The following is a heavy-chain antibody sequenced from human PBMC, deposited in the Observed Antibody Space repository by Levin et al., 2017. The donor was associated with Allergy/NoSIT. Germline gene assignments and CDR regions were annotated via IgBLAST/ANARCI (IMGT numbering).Heavy chain of an antibody. V-gene: IGHV1-18*01. CDR1: GYSFTNYG. J-gene: IGHJ4*02. Sequence: GASVKVSCKGSGYSFTNYGIIWVRQAPGQGLEWMGWISGYNGNTNYAQKFQGRVTMTTDTSTSTAYMELRSLRSDDTAVYYCARWGRDYNVGLDYWGQGTLVTVSS. CDR3: ARWGRDYNVGLDY. CDR2: ISGYNGNT. D-gene: IGHD4/OR15-4a*01.